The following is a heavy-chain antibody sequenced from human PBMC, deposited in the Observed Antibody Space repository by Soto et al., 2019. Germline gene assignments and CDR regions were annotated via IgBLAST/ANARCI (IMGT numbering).Heavy chain of an antibody. D-gene: IGHD6-19*01. CDR1: GYSFTIYC. V-gene: IGHV5-51*01. CDR2: IYPGDSDT. J-gene: IGHJ3*02. CDR3: ALLRYSSGLWKVGGGFDI. Sequence: GESLKISCNGSGYSFTIYCIALVLQMPGKGLDWMGIIYPGDSDTRYSPPFQGQVTISADKSISTAYLQWNSLQASDTAMYYCALLRYSSGLWKVGGGFDIWGQGTMVTVSS.